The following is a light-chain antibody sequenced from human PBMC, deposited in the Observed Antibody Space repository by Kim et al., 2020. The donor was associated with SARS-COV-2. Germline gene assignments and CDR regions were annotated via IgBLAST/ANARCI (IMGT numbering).Light chain of an antibody. V-gene: IGKV1-9*01. CDR3: QQLNSYPPWT. Sequence: GGRATSTCRASQDILRYLAWYEQKTGKAPKLLLYAASTLQSGVPSRFSGSGSGTDFTLTISSLQPEDFVTYYCQQLNSYPPWTFGQGTKVDIK. CDR1: QDILRY. J-gene: IGKJ1*01. CDR2: AAS.